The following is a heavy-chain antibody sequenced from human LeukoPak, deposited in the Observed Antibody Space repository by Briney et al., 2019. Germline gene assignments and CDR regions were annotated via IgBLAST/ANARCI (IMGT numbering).Heavy chain of an antibody. V-gene: IGHV4-61*01. CDR3: ARDRSGGDYDLDY. CDR1: GGSFSSGSYY. D-gene: IGHD4-17*01. J-gene: IGHJ4*02. Sequence: SETLSLTCTVSGGSFSSGSYYWRWLRQPPGRGLEWIGYIYYSGSTNYNPSLKSRVTISVDTSKNQFSLNLSSVAAADTAKYYCARDRSGGDYDLDYWGQGTLVTVSS. CDR2: IYYSGST.